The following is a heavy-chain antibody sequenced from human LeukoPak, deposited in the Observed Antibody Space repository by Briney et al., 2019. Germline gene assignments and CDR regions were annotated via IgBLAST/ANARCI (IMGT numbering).Heavy chain of an antibody. CDR2: MNPNSDNT. CDR1: GYTFTSYD. Sequence: GASVKVSCKASGYTFTSYDINRVRQATAQGLEWMGWMNPNSDNTGSAQKFQGTVTMTRNTTTSTAYMELMSLKSEDTAEYDCARGRQYDSSGYLDYWGQGTLVTVSS. CDR3: ARGRQYDSSGYLDY. D-gene: IGHD3-22*01. J-gene: IGHJ4*01. V-gene: IGHV1-8*01.